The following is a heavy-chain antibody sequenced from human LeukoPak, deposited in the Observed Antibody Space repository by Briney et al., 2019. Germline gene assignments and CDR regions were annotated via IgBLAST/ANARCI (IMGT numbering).Heavy chain of an antibody. CDR1: GFTFSSYA. CDR2: ISYDGSNK. D-gene: IGHD1-26*01. J-gene: IGHJ4*02. CDR3: AAIVGATTYDY. Sequence: PGGSLRLSCAASGFTFSSYAIHWVRQAPGKGLEWVAVISYDGSNKYYADSVKGRFTISRDNAKNSLYLQMNSLRAEDTALYYCAAIVGATTYDYWGQGTLVTVSS. V-gene: IGHV3-30*04.